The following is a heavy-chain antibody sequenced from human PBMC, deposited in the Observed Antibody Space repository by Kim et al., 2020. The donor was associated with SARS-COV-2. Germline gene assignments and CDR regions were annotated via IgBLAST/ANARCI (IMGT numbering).Heavy chain of an antibody. V-gene: IGHV4-59*01. CDR2: TIYSGTT. CDR1: GGSISGFY. D-gene: IGHD2-2*01. Sequence: SETLSLTCTVAGGSISGFYWSWIRQSPGEGLQWIGYTIYSGTTKYNPSLKSRATISIDTTKKQFSLKLKSVTAADTATYFCARGIRSTSSPRPFDDWGQG. J-gene: IGHJ4*02. CDR3: ARGIRSTSSPRPFDD.